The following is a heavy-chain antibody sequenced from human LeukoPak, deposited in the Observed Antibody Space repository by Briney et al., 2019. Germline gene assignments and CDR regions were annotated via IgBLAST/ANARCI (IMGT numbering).Heavy chain of an antibody. CDR3: ARLNSSGWYKYFDY. CDR2: IYYSGST. CDR1: GGSISSYY. V-gene: IGHV4-59*08. J-gene: IGHJ4*02. Sequence: PSETLSLTCTVSGGSISSYYWSWFRQPPGKGLEWIGYIYYSGSTNYNPSLKSRVTISVDTSKNQFSLKLSSVTAADTAVYYCARLNSSGWYKYFDYWGQGTLVTVSS. D-gene: IGHD6-19*01.